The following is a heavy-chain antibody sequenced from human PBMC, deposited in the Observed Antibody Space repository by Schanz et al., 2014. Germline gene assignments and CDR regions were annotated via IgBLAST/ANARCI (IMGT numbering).Heavy chain of an antibody. J-gene: IGHJ4*02. CDR3: ARPRFDYGEVDY. D-gene: IGHD4-17*01. CDR1: GFTFSNYA. Sequence: EVQLLDSGGGLVQPGGSLRLSCAASGFTFSNYAMSWVRQAPGKGLEWVSGFIVDSGNTYYADSVRGRFTISRDRFQNTLYLRMSSLRAEDTAVYYCARPRFDYGEVDYWGQGTLVTVSS. CDR2: FIVDSGNT. V-gene: IGHV3-23*01.